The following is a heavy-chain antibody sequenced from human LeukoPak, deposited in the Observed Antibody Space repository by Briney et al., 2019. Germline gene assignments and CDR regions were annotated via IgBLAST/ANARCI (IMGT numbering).Heavy chain of an antibody. CDR3: AKSPDCSGGSCRPPGY. CDR2: ISGSGGST. J-gene: IGHJ4*02. Sequence: GGSLRLACAASGLTFSSYAMSSVRQAPGKGLEWVSAISGSGGSTYYADSVKGRFTISRDNSKNTLYLQMNSLRAEDTAVYYCAKSPDCSGGSCRPPGYWGQGTRVTVS. CDR1: GLTFSSYA. V-gene: IGHV3-23*01. D-gene: IGHD2-15*01.